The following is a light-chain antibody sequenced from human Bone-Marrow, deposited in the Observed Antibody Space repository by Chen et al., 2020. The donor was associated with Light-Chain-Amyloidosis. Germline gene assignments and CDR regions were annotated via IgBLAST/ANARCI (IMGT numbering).Light chain of an antibody. Sequence: QSVLTQPPSVSGAPGQSVTIPCTGSTSNIGAGHDVNWYQQLPGAAPKLLIHVNSNRPSGVPDRFSGSKSGTSASLAITGLQAEDEADYYCQSYDSSLTGSYVFGTGTTVTVL. CDR3: QSYDSSLTGSYV. CDR2: VNS. V-gene: IGLV1-40*01. J-gene: IGLJ1*01. CDR1: TSNIGAGHD.